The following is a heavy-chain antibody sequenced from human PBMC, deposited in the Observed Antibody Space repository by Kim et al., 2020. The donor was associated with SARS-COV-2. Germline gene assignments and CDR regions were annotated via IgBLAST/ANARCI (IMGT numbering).Heavy chain of an antibody. J-gene: IGHJ6*02. CDR3: ARRITGTTGGMDV. Sequence: YAQTFQGSVTMTRDTSTSTVYMELSSLRSDDTAVYYCARRITGTTGGMDVWGQGTTVTVSS. D-gene: IGHD1-20*01. V-gene: IGHV1-46*01.